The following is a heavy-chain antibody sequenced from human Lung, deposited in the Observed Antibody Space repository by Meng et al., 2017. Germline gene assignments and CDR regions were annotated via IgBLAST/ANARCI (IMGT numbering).Heavy chain of an antibody. J-gene: IGHJ4*02. Sequence: EVQLVESGGDLVTPGGSLRLSCAASGFTFSNYSMNWVRQAPGKGLEWVSSISSDSRYIFYADSVKGRFTISRDNAKNSLYLQMNSLSPEDTAVFYCARFETVGVATGDFWGQGTLVTVSS. CDR1: GFTFSNYS. CDR3: ARFETVGVATGDF. D-gene: IGHD2-15*01. V-gene: IGHV3-21*01. CDR2: ISSDSRYI.